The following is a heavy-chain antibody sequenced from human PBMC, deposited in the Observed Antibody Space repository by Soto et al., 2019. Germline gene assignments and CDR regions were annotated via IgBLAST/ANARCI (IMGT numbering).Heavy chain of an antibody. CDR2: INAGNGNT. J-gene: IGHJ5*02. CDR1: GYTFTSYA. Sequence: ASVKVSCKASGYTFTSYAMHWVRQAPGQRLEWMGWINAGNGNTKYSQKFQGRVTITRDTSASTAYMELSSLRSEDTAVYYCASQHGYCSSTSCYPPGNWFDPWGQGTLVTVSS. V-gene: IGHV1-3*01. D-gene: IGHD2-2*03. CDR3: ASQHGYCSSTSCYPPGNWFDP.